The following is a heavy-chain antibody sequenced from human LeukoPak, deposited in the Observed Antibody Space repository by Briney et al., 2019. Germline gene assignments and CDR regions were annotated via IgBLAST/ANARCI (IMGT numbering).Heavy chain of an antibody. J-gene: IGHJ6*02. CDR2: IIPILGIA. V-gene: IGHV1-69*04. CDR3: ARVRLVIIYGMDV. D-gene: IGHD3-9*01. CDR1: GGTFSSYA. Sequence: SVKVSCKASGGTFSSYAISWVRRAPGQGLEWMGRIIPILGIANYAQKFQGRVTITADKSTSTAYMELSSLRSEDTAVYYCARVRLVIIYGMDVWGQGTTVTVSS.